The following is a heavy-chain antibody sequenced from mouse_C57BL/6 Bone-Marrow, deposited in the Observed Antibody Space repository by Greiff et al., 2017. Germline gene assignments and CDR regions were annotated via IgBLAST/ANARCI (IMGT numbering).Heavy chain of an antibody. Sequence: EVKLVESGGGLVKPGGSLKLSCAASGFTFSSYAMSWVRQTPEKRLEWVATISDGGSYTYYPDNVKGRFTISRDNAKNNLYLQMSHLKSEDTAMYYCARRGNYPYFDDWGQGTTLTVSS. D-gene: IGHD2-1*01. J-gene: IGHJ2*01. CDR1: GFTFSSYA. CDR2: ISDGGSYT. V-gene: IGHV5-4*03. CDR3: ARRGNYPYFDD.